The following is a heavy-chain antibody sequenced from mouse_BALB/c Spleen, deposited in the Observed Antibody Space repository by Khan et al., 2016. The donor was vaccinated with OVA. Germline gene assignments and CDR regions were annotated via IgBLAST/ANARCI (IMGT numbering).Heavy chain of an antibody. CDR1: GFTFNKYA. J-gene: IGHJ4*01. Sequence: EVELVESGGGLVKPGGSLKLSCAVSGFTFNKYAMSWVRQTPEKRLEWVASISSANNIHYPDSVKGQFTIPRDNARSILYLEMSSLRSEDTAMYYFVRGYYYGEMDYWGQGTSVTVSS. V-gene: IGHV5-6-5*01. CDR3: VRGYYYGEMDY. CDR2: ISSANNI. D-gene: IGHD1-1*01.